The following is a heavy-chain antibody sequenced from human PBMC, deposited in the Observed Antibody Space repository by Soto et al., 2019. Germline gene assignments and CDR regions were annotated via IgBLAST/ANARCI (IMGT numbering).Heavy chain of an antibody. Sequence: QVPLVQSGAEVKKPGASVKVSCKASGYTFTSYGISWVRQAPGQGLEWMGWISAYNGNTNYAQKLQGRVTMTTDTSTSTAYMELRSLRSDDTAVYYCARADYDFWSGYFKHFDYWGQGTLVTVSS. V-gene: IGHV1-18*01. CDR3: ARADYDFWSGYFKHFDY. D-gene: IGHD3-3*01. J-gene: IGHJ4*02. CDR2: ISAYNGNT. CDR1: GYTFTSYG.